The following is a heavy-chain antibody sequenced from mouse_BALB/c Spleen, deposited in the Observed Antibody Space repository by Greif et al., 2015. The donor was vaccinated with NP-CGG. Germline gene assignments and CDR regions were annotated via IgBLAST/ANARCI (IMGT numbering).Heavy chain of an antibody. CDR2: ISDGGSYT. Sequence: EVNVVDSGGGLVKPGGSLKLSCAASGSTFSDYYMYWVRQTPEKRLEWVATISDGGSYTYYPDSGKGRFTISRDNAKNNLYLQMSSRKSEDTAMYYCARDYYGSSYAMDYWGQGTSVTVSS. V-gene: IGHV5-4*02. D-gene: IGHD1-1*01. J-gene: IGHJ4*01. CDR3: ARDYYGSSYAMDY. CDR1: GSTFSDYY.